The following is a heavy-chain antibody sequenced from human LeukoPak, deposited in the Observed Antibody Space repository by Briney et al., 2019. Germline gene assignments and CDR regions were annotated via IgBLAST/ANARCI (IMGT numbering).Heavy chain of an antibody. CDR1: GYTFTSYY. CDR2: INPSGGST. Sequence: GASVKVSCKASGYTFTSYYMHWVRQAPGQGLEWMGIINPSGGSTSYAQKFQGRVTMTRDTSTSTVYMELSSLRSEDTAAYYCARHIVVVPAAKNDAFDIWGQGTMVTVSS. CDR3: ARHIVVVPAAKNDAFDI. V-gene: IGHV1-46*01. D-gene: IGHD2-2*01. J-gene: IGHJ3*02.